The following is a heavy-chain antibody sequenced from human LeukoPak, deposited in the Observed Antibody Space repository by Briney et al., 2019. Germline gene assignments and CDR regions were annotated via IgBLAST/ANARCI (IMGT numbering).Heavy chain of an antibody. CDR3: ARAGGFFSPFGY. CDR1: GGSFSGYY. Sequence: PSETLSLTCAVYGGSFSGYYWSWIRQHPGKGLEWIGYIYYSGSTYYNPSLKSRVTISVDTSKNQFSLKLGSVTAADTAVYYCARAGGFFSPFGYWGQGTLVTVSS. D-gene: IGHD3-3*01. V-gene: IGHV4-31*11. J-gene: IGHJ4*02. CDR2: IYYSGST.